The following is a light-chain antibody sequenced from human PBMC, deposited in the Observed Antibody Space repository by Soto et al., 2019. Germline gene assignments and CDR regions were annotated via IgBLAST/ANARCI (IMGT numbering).Light chain of an antibody. J-gene: IGLJ1*01. V-gene: IGLV2-14*01. CDR3: SSYTGSSTEYV. CDR2: DVS. CDR1: SSDVGAYNH. Sequence: QSVLTQPASVSGSPGQSITISCTGTSSDVGAYNHVSWYQQHPGKAPKVMIYDVSNRPSGVSNRFSGSKSGNTASLAISGLRAEDEADYYCSSYTGSSTEYVFGTGTKVTVL.